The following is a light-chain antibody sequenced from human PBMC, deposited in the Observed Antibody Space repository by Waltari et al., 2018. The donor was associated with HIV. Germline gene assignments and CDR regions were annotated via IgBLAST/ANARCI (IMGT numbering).Light chain of an antibody. J-gene: IGLJ2*01. Sequence: SSELTQDPAVSVALGHTVRITCQGDSLGNYFASGYQQQPGQAPVLVIYGKNHRPSGIPDRFSVSSSGTTASLIITGAQAEDEADYYCNSRDSSGVVFGGGTKLTVL. CDR2: GKN. CDR1: SLGNYF. CDR3: NSRDSSGVV. V-gene: IGLV3-19*01.